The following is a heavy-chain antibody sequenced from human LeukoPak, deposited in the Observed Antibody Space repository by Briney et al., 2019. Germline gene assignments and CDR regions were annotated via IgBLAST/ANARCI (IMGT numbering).Heavy chain of an antibody. J-gene: IGHJ4*02. V-gene: IGHV3-15*01. CDR3: TTDSYDL. CDR1: GFTFSNAW. Sequence: GGSLRLSCAASGFTFSNAWMSWVRQAPGKGLEWVGRILRKTDGSTTDYAAPVKGRFSISRDDSKNTLYLQMNSLKTEDTAVYYCTTDSYDLWGQGTLVRVSS. CDR2: ILRKTDGSTT. D-gene: IGHD3/OR15-3a*01.